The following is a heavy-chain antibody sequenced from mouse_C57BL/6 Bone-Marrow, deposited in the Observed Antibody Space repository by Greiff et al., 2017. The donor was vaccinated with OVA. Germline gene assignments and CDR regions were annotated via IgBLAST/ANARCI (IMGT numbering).Heavy chain of an antibody. Sequence: VQLQQPGAELVRPGASVKLSCTASGFNIKDDYMHWVKQRPEQGLEWIGWIDPENGDTEYASKFQGKATITADTSSNTAYLQLSSLTSEDTAVYYCTTFSWFAYWGQGTLVTVSA. CDR2: IDPENGDT. CDR3: TTFSWFAY. CDR1: GFNIKDDY. V-gene: IGHV14-4*01. J-gene: IGHJ3*01.